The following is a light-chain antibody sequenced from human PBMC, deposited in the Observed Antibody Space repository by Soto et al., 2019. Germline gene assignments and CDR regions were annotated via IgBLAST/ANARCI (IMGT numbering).Light chain of an antibody. V-gene: IGLV2-14*01. Sequence: QSALTQPASVSGSPGQSITISCTGTSSDVGGYNSVSWYQQHPGKAPKLMIFDVSNRPSGVSNRFSGSKSGNTASLTISGLQAEDEADYYCCSYTSSSTLVFGTGTKLTVL. J-gene: IGLJ1*01. CDR2: DVS. CDR1: SSDVGGYNS. CDR3: CSYTSSSTLV.